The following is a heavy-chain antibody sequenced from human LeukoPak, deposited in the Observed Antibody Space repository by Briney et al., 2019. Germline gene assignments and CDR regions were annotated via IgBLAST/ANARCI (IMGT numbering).Heavy chain of an antibody. CDR2: ISSSSSYI. D-gene: IGHD3-10*01. V-gene: IGHV3-21*01. Sequence: PGGSLRLSCAASGFSFSTFTMNWVRQAPGKGLEWVSSISSSSSYIYYADSVKGRFTISRDNAKNSLYLQMNSLRAEDTAVYYCARRAYCSSTSCPRITMVRGVNSNWFDPWGQGTLVTVSS. J-gene: IGHJ5*02. CDR1: GFSFSTFT. CDR3: ARRAYCSSTSCPRITMVRGVNSNWFDP.